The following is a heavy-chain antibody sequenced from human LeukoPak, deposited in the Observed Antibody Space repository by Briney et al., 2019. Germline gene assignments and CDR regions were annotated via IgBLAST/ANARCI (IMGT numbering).Heavy chain of an antibody. V-gene: IGHV3-21*01. CDR1: GFTFSSYS. Sequence: GGSLRLSCAASGFTFSSYSMNWVRQAPGKGLEWVSSISSSSSYIYYADSVKGRFTISRDNAKNSLYLQMNSLRAEDTAVYYCASREDSGYDGFDPWGQGTLVTVSS. D-gene: IGHD5-12*01. CDR3: ASREDSGYDGFDP. CDR2: ISSSSSYI. J-gene: IGHJ5*02.